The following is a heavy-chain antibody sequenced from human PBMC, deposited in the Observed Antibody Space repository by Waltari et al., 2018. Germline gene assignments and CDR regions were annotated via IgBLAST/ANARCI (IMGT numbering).Heavy chain of an antibody. V-gene: IGHV3-9*01. CDR1: GFTFDDYA. J-gene: IGHJ3*02. D-gene: IGHD1-26*01. CDR3: AKDSGSYNWDAFDI. CDR2: ISWNSGSI. Sequence: EVQLVESGGGLVQPGRSLRLSCAASGFTFDDYAMHWVRPAPGKGLEWVSGISWNSGSIGYADSVKGRFTISRDNAKNSLYLQMNSLRAEDTALYYCAKDSGSYNWDAFDIWGQGTMVTVSS.